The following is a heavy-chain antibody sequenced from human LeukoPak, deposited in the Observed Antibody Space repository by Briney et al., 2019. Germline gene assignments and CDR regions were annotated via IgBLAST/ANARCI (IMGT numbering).Heavy chain of an antibody. CDR3: ARHPGYSSSWYVSWFGP. J-gene: IGHJ5*02. V-gene: IGHV4-59*08. D-gene: IGHD6-13*01. Sequence: SETLSLTCAVYGGSFSGYYWSWIRQPPGKGLEWIGYIYYSGSTNYNPSLKSRVTISVDTSKNQFSLKLSSVTAADTAVYYCARHPGYSSSWYVSWFGPWGQGTLVTVSS. CDR1: GGSFSGYY. CDR2: IYYSGST.